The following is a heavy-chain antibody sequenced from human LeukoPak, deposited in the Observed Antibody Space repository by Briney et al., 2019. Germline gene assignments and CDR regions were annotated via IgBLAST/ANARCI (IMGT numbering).Heavy chain of an antibody. J-gene: IGHJ4*02. CDR1: GYSISSGYY. CDR3: ARHPTSGSYS. D-gene: IGHD1-26*01. V-gene: IGHV4-38-2*02. Sequence: SETLSLTCTVSGYSISSGYYWGWIRQPPGKGLEWIGSIYHSGTTYCNPSLKSRVTISVDTSKNQFSLKLSSVTAADTAVYYCARHPTSGSYSWGQGTLVTVSS. CDR2: IYHSGTT.